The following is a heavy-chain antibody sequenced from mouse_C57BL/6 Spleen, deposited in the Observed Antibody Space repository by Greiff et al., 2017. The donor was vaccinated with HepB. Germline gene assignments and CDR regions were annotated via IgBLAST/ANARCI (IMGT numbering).Heavy chain of an antibody. Sequence: QVQLQQPGAELVKPGASVKLSCKASGYTFTSYWMQWVKQRPGQGLEWIGEIDPSDSYTNYNQKLKGKATLTVDTSSSTAYMQLSSLTSEDSAVYYGARRGNYYGRSSYGGDFDYWGQGTTLTVSS. J-gene: IGHJ2*01. CDR3: ARRGNYYGRSSYGGDFDY. V-gene: IGHV1-50*01. D-gene: IGHD1-1*01. CDR1: GYTFTSYW. CDR2: IDPSDSYT.